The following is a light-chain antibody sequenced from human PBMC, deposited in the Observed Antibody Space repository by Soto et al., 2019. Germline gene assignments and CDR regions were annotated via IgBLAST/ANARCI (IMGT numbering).Light chain of an antibody. Sequence: EIVLTESPGTLSLSPGERATFSCRASQSVSSSYIAWYQQKRGQAPRRLIYGASIRATGIPDRFSGSGSGTDFKLTISRLEPEDSAVYYCQQHISWPLTFGGGTKVDI. V-gene: IGKV3-20*01. CDR3: QQHISWPLT. CDR1: QSVSSSY. CDR2: GAS. J-gene: IGKJ4*01.